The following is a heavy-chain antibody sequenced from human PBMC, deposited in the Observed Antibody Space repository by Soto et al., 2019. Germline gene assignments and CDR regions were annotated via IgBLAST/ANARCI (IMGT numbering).Heavy chain of an antibody. J-gene: IGHJ4*02. V-gene: IGHV4-61*01. CDR1: GGSVSSGSYY. CDR2: IYYSGST. D-gene: IGHD3-3*01. Sequence: PSETLSLTCTVSGGSVSSGSYYWRWIRQPPGKGLEWIGYIYYSGSTNYNPSLKSRVTISVDTSKNQFSLKLSSVTAADTAVYYCARVGAYGSLGLDYWGQGTLVTVS. CDR3: ARVGAYGSLGLDY.